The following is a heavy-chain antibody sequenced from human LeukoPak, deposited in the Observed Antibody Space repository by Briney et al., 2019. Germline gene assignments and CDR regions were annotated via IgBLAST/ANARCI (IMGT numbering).Heavy chain of an antibody. CDR3: ASDRVYYGLDV. Sequence: PGGSLRLSCAASGFTFSSYWMHWVRQAPGKGLMWVSRIKNDGYETNYADSVKGRFTISRDNVKNTLYLQMNSLTVEDTAVYYCASDRVYYGLDVWGQGTTVSVSS. CDR1: GFTFSSYW. J-gene: IGHJ6*02. CDR2: IKNDGYET. V-gene: IGHV3-74*01.